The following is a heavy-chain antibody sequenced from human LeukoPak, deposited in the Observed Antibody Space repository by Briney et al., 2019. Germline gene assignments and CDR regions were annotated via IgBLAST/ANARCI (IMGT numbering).Heavy chain of an antibody. CDR2: INQDKTAL. CDR1: GFTFRTYA. J-gene: IGHJ4*02. CDR3: ARLKDYRTVYDY. D-gene: IGHD4-11*01. Sequence: GGSLRLSCAASGFTFRTYAMSWVRQAPGEGLEWVASINQDKTALRYVDSVRGRFTISRDNARSLLYLEMSSLRAEDTAVYFCARLKDYRTVYDYWGPGTLVTVSS. V-gene: IGHV3-7*02.